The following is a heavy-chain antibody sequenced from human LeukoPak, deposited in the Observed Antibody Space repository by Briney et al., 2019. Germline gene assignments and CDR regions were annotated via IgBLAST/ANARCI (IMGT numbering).Heavy chain of an antibody. D-gene: IGHD6-19*01. CDR1: GFTFSSYG. V-gene: IGHV3-33*01. CDR2: IWYDGSNK. J-gene: IGHJ4*02. CDR3: ARGHLYSSGWYDY. Sequence: GRSLRLSCAASGFTFSSYGMHWVRQAPGKGLEWVAVIWYDGSNKYYADSVKGRFTISRDISKNTLYLQMNSLRAEDTAVYYCARGHLYSSGWYDYWGQGTLVTVSS.